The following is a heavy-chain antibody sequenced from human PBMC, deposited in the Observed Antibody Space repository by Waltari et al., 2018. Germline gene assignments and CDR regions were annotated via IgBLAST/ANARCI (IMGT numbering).Heavy chain of an antibody. V-gene: IGHV3-30*02. CDR1: GFTSSSYA. Sequence: GKLVESGGGVFQPGGSLRLSCAASGFTSSSYALTWVAQAQGKGLEWVAFIRYDGSNKDYADSVKGRFTISRDNSKNTLYLQMNSLRAEDTAVYYCAKDRAYYYDSSGYYGYWGQGTLVTVSS. CDR3: AKDRAYYYDSSGYYGY. D-gene: IGHD3-22*01. CDR2: IRYDGSNK. J-gene: IGHJ4*02.